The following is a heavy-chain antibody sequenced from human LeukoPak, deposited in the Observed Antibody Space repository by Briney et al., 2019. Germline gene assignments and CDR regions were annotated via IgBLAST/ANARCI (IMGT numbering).Heavy chain of an antibody. CDR2: ISSSGSTI. V-gene: IGHV3-11*01. CDR1: GFTFSSYA. Sequence: PGGSLRLSCAASGFTFSSYAMSWIRQAPGKGLEWVSYISSSGSTIYYADSVKGRFTISRDNAKNSLYLQMNSLRAEDTAVYYCARRRYNWNATDYWGQGTLVTVSS. CDR3: ARRRYNWNATDY. D-gene: IGHD1-20*01. J-gene: IGHJ4*02.